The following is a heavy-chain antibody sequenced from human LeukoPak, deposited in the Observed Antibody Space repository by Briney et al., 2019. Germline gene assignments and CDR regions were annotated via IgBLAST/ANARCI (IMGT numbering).Heavy chain of an antibody. D-gene: IGHD4-17*01. J-gene: IGHJ3*02. V-gene: IGHV4-31*03. CDR1: GGSISSGGYY. CDR3: ARDSHDYGDYLGAFDI. Sequence: SETLSLTCTVSGGSISSGGYYWSWIRQHPGKGLEWIGYIYYSGSTYYNPSLKSRVTISVDTSKNQFSLKLSSVAAADTAVYYCARDSHDYGDYLGAFDIWGQGTMVTVSS. CDR2: IYYSGST.